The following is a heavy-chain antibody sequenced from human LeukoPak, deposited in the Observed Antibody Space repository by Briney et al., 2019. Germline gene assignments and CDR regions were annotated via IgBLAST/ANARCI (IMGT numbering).Heavy chain of an antibody. D-gene: IGHD1-20*01. Sequence: ASVKVSCKASGYTFTSYYMHWVRQAPGQGLEWMGWINPNSGGTNYAQKFQGRVTMTRDTSISTAYMELSRLRSDDTAVYYCARVRNWNYDYYYYMDVWGKGTTVTVSS. CDR1: GYTFTSYY. V-gene: IGHV1-2*02. CDR3: ARVRNWNYDYYYYMDV. CDR2: INPNSGGT. J-gene: IGHJ6*03.